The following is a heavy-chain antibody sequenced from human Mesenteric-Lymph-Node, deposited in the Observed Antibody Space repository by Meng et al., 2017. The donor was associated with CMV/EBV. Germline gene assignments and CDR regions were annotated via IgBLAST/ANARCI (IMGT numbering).Heavy chain of an antibody. CDR1: GFSVSSND. CDR2: INQAGSDK. CDR3: ARVLFYGSSWYWDY. D-gene: IGHD6-13*01. J-gene: IGHJ4*02. V-gene: IGHV3-7*01. Sequence: GGSLRLSCAASGFSVSSNDMSWVRQAPGKGLEWVANINQAGSDKYYADSVKGRFTISRDNAKNSLYLQMNSLRAEDTSLYYCARVLFYGSSWYWDYWGQGTLVTVSS.